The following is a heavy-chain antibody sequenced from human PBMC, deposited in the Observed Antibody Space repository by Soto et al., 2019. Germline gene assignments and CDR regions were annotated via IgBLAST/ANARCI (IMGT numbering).Heavy chain of an antibody. CDR1: GVSFSGYY. J-gene: IGHJ6*02. CDR2: INHSGST. D-gene: IGHD3-3*01. CDR3: AGYYDFWSGLYYGMDV. V-gene: IGHV4-34*01. Sequence: SETLSLTCAVYGVSFSGYYWSWVRQPPWKGLEWIGEINHSGSTNYNPSLKSRVTISVDTSKNRFALKLSSVTAADTAVYYCAGYYDFWSGLYYGMDVWGQGTTVTVSS.